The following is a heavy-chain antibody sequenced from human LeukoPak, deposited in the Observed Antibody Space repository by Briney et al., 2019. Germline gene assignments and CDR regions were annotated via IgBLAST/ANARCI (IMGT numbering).Heavy chain of an antibody. J-gene: IGHJ4*02. V-gene: IGHV2-70*11. D-gene: IGHD3-22*01. CDR2: ISWDDDN. CDR3: ARIAKKSYYDSSGYFDY. Sequence: SGPALVKPTQTLTLTCTFSGFSLSTMGMRVSWIRQPPGKALEWLARISWDDDNYYSTSLKTRLTISKDTSKNQVVLTMTYMDPVDTATYYCARIAKKSYYDSSGYFDYWGQGTLVTVSS. CDR1: GFSLSTMGMR.